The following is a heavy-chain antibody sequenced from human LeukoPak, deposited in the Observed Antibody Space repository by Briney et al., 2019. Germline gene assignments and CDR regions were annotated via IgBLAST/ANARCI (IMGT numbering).Heavy chain of an antibody. CDR3: ARDGSSIAAHNWFDP. D-gene: IGHD6-6*01. J-gene: IGHJ5*02. CDR2: ISVYNGNT. CDR1: GYTFTSYG. Sequence: ASVKVSCKASGYTFTSYGISWVRQAPGQGLEWMGWISVYNGNTNYAQKLQGRVTMTTDTSTSTAYMELRSLRSDDTAVYYCARDGSSIAAHNWFDPWGQGTLVTVSS. V-gene: IGHV1-18*01.